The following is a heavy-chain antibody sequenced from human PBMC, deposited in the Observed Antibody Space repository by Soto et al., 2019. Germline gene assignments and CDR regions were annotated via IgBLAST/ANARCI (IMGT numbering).Heavy chain of an antibody. V-gene: IGHV5-51*01. D-gene: IGHD4-4*01. CDR1: GYSFTSYW. J-gene: IGHJ6*02. CDR3: ARAHTVTGYYYYYYGMDV. CDR2: IYPGDSDT. Sequence: GEPLKISCKGSGYSFTSYWIGWVRQMPGKGLEWMGIIYPGDSDTRYSPSFQGQVTISADKFISTAYLQWSSLKASDTAMYYCARAHTVTGYYYYYYGMDVWGQGTTVTVSS.